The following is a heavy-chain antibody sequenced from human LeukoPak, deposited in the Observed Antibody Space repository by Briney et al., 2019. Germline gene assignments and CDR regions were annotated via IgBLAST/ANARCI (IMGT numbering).Heavy chain of an antibody. CDR1: GYTFTSYG. Sequence: GASVKVSCKASGYTFTSYGISWVRQAPGQGLEWMGWISAYNGNTNYAQKLQGRVTMATDTSTSTAYMELRSLRSDDTAVYYCARDPPGGYQLLGSYFDYWGQGTPVTVSS. V-gene: IGHV1-18*01. CDR2: ISAYNGNT. CDR3: ARDPPGGYQLLGSYFDY. D-gene: IGHD2-2*01. J-gene: IGHJ4*02.